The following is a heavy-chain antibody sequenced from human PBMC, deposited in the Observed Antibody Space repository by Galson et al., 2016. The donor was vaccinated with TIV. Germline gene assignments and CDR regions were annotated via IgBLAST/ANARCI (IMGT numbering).Heavy chain of an antibody. Sequence: SLRLSCAASGSTFSNFAMSWVRQAPGKGLEWVSIITSSGASADYADSVKGRFTISRDNSNNRLYLPMNSLGAGDTAVYYCAKGGATILDGMGVWGQGTTVLVSS. D-gene: IGHD3-3*01. CDR1: GSTFSNFA. CDR3: AKGGATILDGMGV. V-gene: IGHV3-23*01. J-gene: IGHJ6*02. CDR2: ITSSGASA.